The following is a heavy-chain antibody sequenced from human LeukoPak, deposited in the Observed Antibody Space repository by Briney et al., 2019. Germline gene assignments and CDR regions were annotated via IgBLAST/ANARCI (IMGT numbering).Heavy chain of an antibody. V-gene: IGHV3-7*01. CDR1: GFTFSSYW. CDR2: IKQDGSEK. J-gene: IGHJ3*02. CDR3: AKITLDYYGSGSYPRRGAFDI. Sequence: GGSLRLSCAASGFTFSSYWMSWVRQAPGKGLEWVANIKQDGSEKYYVDSVKGRFTISRDNAKNSLYLQMNSLRAEDTAVYYCAKITLDYYGSGSYPRRGAFDIWGQGTMVTVSS. D-gene: IGHD3-10*01.